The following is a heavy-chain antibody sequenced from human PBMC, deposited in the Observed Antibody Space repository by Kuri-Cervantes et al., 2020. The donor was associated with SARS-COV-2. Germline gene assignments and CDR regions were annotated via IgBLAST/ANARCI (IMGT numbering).Heavy chain of an antibody. J-gene: IGHJ3*02. CDR3: ARGRADI. CDR1: GGSISSGSDY. CDR2: IYTSGST. Sequence: SETLSLTCTLSGGSISSGSDYWSWIRQPAGKGLEWIGRIYTSGSTNYNPSLKSRVTISVDTSKNQFSLKLSSVTAADTAVYYCARGRADIWGQGTMVTVSS. V-gene: IGHV4-61*02.